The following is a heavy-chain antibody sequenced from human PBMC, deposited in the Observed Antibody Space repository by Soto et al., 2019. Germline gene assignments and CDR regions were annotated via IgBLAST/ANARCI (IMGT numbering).Heavy chain of an antibody. J-gene: IGHJ4*02. CDR3: AKVFLPWFGDYYGYYFDY. D-gene: IGHD3-10*01. Sequence: GGSLRLSCAASGFTFSSYAMSWVRQAPGKGLEWVSAISGSGGSTYYADSVKGRFTISRDNSKNTLYLQMNSLRAEDTAVYYCAKVFLPWFGDYYGYYFDYWGQGTLVTVSS. V-gene: IGHV3-23*01. CDR1: GFTFSSYA. CDR2: ISGSGGST.